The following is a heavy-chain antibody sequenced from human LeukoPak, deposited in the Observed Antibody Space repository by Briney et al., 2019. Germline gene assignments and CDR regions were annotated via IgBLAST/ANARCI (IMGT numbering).Heavy chain of an antibody. J-gene: IGHJ6*03. Sequence: ASVKVSCTASGYTFSSHDIYWVRQAPGQGLEWMGWMNLNSGDTYYAQNFQGRFSITSDTSKSTTYMDLASLAPEDTAVYYCARVLRYCSGGNCYSGGLGYMDVWGKGTTVTISS. CDR2: MNLNSGDT. CDR3: ARVLRYCSGGNCYSGGLGYMDV. D-gene: IGHD2-15*01. V-gene: IGHV1-8*01. CDR1: GYTFSSHD.